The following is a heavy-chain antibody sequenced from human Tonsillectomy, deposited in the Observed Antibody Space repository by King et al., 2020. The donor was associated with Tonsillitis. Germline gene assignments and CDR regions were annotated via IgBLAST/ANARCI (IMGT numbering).Heavy chain of an antibody. V-gene: IGHV3-11*06. D-gene: IGHD6-19*01. J-gene: IGHJ4*02. Sequence: VQLVESGGGLVKPGGSLRLSCAASGFTFSDYYMSWVRQAPGKGLEWVSYISSSGSYTVYADSVKGRLTISRDNAKNSLYLQTNSLRAEDTAVYYCARPLFGEQWLVPFDYWGQGTLVTVSS. CDR1: GFTFSDYY. CDR2: ISSSGSYT. CDR3: ARPLFGEQWLVPFDY.